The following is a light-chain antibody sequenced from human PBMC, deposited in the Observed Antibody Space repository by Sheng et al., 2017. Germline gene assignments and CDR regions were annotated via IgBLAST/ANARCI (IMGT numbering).Light chain of an antibody. CDR3: QQYGSSPRT. Sequence: EIVLTQSPGTLSLSPGERATLSCRASQSVNGNYLAWFQQRPGQAPRLLIYGASSRATGIADRFSGSGSGTDFTLTISRLEPEDFAVYYCQQYGSSPRTFGQGTKVEIK. CDR2: GAS. J-gene: IGKJ1*01. CDR1: QSVNGNY. V-gene: IGKV3-20*01.